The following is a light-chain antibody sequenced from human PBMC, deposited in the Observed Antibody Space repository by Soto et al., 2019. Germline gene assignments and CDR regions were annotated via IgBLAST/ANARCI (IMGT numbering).Light chain of an antibody. CDR2: WAS. CDR1: QSVLYSSNNKNY. V-gene: IGKV4-1*01. J-gene: IGKJ2*01. Sequence: DIVMTQSPDSLAVSLGERATINCKSSQSVLYSSNNKNYLAWYQQKPGQPPKLLISWASTRESGVPDRFSGSGSGTDFNLTIASLQAEDVAVYYCQQYYNTPYTFGQGTKLEIK. CDR3: QQYYNTPYT.